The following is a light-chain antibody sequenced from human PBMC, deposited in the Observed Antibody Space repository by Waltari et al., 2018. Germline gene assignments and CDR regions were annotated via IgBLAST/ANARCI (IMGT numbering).Light chain of an antibody. CDR2: DVN. J-gene: IGLJ2*01. V-gene: IGLV2-14*03. CDR3: SSFTTNTTRV. CDR1: IRYVGAYDN. Sequence: QPALTHPAPVSESHGKPFTIPCPATIRYVGAYDNSSWYQQHPGKAPKLLICDVNNRPSGVSTRFSGSKFGNTAFLTISGLQAEDAADYYCSSFTTNTTRVFGGGTKLTVL.